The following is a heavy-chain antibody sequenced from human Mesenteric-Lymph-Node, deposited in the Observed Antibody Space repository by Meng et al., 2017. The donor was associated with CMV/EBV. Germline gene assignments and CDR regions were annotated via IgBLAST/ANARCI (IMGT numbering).Heavy chain of an antibody. Sequence: GGSLRLSCAASGFTFSSYGMHWVRLAPGKGLEWVAFIANYGSNKYYADSVKGRLTISRDTSENTLYLQMNSLRVDDTAVYYCARRIMDYGDWVFDSWGQGTLVTVSS. J-gene: IGHJ4*02. D-gene: IGHD4-17*01. V-gene: IGHV3-33*01. CDR2: IANYGSNK. CDR1: GFTFSSYG. CDR3: ARRIMDYGDWVFDS.